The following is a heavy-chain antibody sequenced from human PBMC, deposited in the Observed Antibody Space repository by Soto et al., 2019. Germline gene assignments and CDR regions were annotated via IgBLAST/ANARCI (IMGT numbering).Heavy chain of an antibody. Sequence: ASVKVSCKASGYTFTSYAMHWVRQAPGQRLEWMGWINAGNGNTKYSQKFQGRVTVTKDTSASTAYMELSSLRSEDTAVYYCARAPIEQWLVHFDYWGQGTLVTVSS. CDR2: INAGNGNT. V-gene: IGHV1-3*01. D-gene: IGHD6-19*01. CDR3: ARAPIEQWLVHFDY. CDR1: GYTFTSYA. J-gene: IGHJ4*02.